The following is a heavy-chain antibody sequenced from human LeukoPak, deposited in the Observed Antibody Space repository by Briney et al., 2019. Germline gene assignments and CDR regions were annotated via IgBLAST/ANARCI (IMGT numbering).Heavy chain of an antibody. Sequence: GGSLRLSCAASGFTFSSYAMHWVRQAPGKGLEWVAVISYDGSNKYYADSVKGRFTISRDNSKNTLYLQMNSLRAEDTAVYYCAREARYCSGGSCYSSSDYWGQGTLVTVSS. CDR2: ISYDGSNK. J-gene: IGHJ4*02. D-gene: IGHD2-15*01. CDR3: AREARYCSGGSCYSSSDY. V-gene: IGHV3-30-3*01. CDR1: GFTFSSYA.